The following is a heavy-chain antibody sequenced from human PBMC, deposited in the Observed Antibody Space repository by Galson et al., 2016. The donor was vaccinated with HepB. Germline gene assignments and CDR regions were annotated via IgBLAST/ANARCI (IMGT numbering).Heavy chain of an antibody. J-gene: IGHJ3*01. CDR1: GFSVTSYA. CDR2: ISDDGSDG. D-gene: IGHD3-22*01. CDR3: ARPIVPQNDYDPISKRWVLRAHAFDL. Sequence: LRLSCAASGFSVTSYASHWVRQAPGKGLEWVALISDDGSDGHYADSVKGRLTISRDSSKNTVYLQLNRLTAADTAVHFCARPIVPQNDYDPISKRWVLRAHAFDLWGQGTLVTVSS. V-gene: IGHV3-30*04.